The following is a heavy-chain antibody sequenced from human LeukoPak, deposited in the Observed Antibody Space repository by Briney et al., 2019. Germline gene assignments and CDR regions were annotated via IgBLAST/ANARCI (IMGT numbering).Heavy chain of an antibody. D-gene: IGHD5-18*01. CDR1: GFTFDDYG. Sequence: GGSLRLSCAASGFTFDDYGMSWVRQAPGKGLEWVSGINWNGGSTGYADSVKGRFTISRDNAKNSLYLQMNSLRAEDTALYYCARDGRVYTPPEAGDYWGQGTLVTVSS. CDR2: INWNGGST. V-gene: IGHV3-20*04. J-gene: IGHJ4*02. CDR3: ARDGRVYTPPEAGDY.